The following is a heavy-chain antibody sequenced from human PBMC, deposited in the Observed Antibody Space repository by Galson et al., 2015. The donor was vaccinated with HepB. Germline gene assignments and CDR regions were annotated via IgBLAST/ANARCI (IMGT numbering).Heavy chain of an antibody. J-gene: IGHJ3*02. CDR3: ARFGVTPATDDAFVI. CDR2: AHYSENT. V-gene: IGHV4-59*01. CDR1: GGSIRTYY. Sequence: SETLSLTCTVSGGSIRTYYWSWVRQPPGKGLEWIGYAHYSENTNYKSSLRGRVTISVDTSKNQFYLNLRSVTAADTAVYFCARFGVTPATDDAFVIWGQGTVVTVSS. D-gene: IGHD3-10*01.